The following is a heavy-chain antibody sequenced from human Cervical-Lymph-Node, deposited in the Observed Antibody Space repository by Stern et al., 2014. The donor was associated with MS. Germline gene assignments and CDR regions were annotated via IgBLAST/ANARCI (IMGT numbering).Heavy chain of an antibody. V-gene: IGHV3-30-3*01. CDR3: ARGRWERQWLDPTGDYFDY. CDR1: GFTFSSYV. CDR2: ISYDGSNK. J-gene: IGHJ4*02. Sequence: QLVQSGGGVVQPGRSLRLSCAASGFTFSSYVMHWVRQAPGKGLEWVTLISYDGSNKYYADSVTGRFTISRDNSKNTLYLQMNSLRPEDTALYYCARGRWERQWLDPTGDYFDYWGQGTLVTVSS. D-gene: IGHD6-19*01.